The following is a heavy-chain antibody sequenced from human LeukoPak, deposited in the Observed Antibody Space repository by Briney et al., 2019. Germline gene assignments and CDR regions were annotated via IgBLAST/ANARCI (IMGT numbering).Heavy chain of an antibody. CDR3: ARDQLAQFDY. CDR2: INHSGST. V-gene: IGHV4-34*09. CDR1: GGSFSGYY. Sequence: PSETLSLTCAVYGGSFSGYYWSWIRQPPGKGLEWIGEINHSGSTNYNPSLKSRVTISVDASKNQFSLKLSSVTAADTAVYYCARDQLAQFDYWGQGTTVTVSS. D-gene: IGHD2-2*01. J-gene: IGHJ4*03.